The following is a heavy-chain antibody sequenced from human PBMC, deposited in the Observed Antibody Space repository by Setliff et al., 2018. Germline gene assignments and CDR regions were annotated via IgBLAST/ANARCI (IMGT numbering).Heavy chain of an antibody. J-gene: IGHJ6*02. CDR1: GYTFTSYG. CDR2: ISAYNGNT. D-gene: IGHD6-13*01. CDR3: ARVGSSSWLHPDVYYYYGMDV. Sequence: ASVKVSCKASGYTFTSYGISWMRQAPGQGLEWMGWISAYNGNTNYAQKLQGRVTMTTDTSTSTAYMELRSLRSDDTAVYYCARVGSSSWLHPDVYYYYGMDVWGQGTTVTVSS. V-gene: IGHV1-18*01.